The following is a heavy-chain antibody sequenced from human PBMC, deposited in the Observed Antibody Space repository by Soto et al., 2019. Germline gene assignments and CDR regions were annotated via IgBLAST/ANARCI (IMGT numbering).Heavy chain of an antibody. V-gene: IGHV3-30-3*01. CDR1: GFTFSSYA. CDR3: TREGGYSSGWVGAFDI. J-gene: IGHJ3*02. Sequence: GGSLRLSCAASGFTFSSYAMHWVRQAPGKGLEWVAVISYDGSNKYYADSVKGRFTISRDNSKNTLYLQMNSLRAEDTAVYYCTREGGYSSGWVGAFDIWGQGTMVTVSS. CDR2: ISYDGSNK. D-gene: IGHD6-19*01.